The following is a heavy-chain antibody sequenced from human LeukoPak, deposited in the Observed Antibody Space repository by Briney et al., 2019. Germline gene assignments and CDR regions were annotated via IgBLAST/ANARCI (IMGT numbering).Heavy chain of an antibody. Sequence: PGGSLRLSCAASGFTFSSYGMHRVRQAPGKGLEWVAVISYDESNKYYADSVKGRFTISRVNSKNTLYLQMNSLRAEDTAVYYCAKDLYYYDSSGYYGPLDYWGQGTLVTVSS. D-gene: IGHD3-22*01. J-gene: IGHJ4*02. CDR2: ISYDESNK. V-gene: IGHV3-30*18. CDR1: GFTFSSYG. CDR3: AKDLYYYDSSGYYGPLDY.